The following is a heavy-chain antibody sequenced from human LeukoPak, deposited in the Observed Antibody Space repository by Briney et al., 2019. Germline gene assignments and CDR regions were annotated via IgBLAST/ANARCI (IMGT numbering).Heavy chain of an antibody. CDR1: DFTCSTYS. CDR3: ARAITPGYGYYYFDY. Sequence: GGSLRLSCAASDFTCSTYSMNWVRQAPGKGLEWVANIKQDGSEKYYVDSVKGRFTISRDNAKNSLALQMSSLRAEDTAVYYCARAITPGYGYYYFDYWGQGTLVTVSS. J-gene: IGHJ4*02. D-gene: IGHD5-18*01. V-gene: IGHV3-7*01. CDR2: IKQDGSEK.